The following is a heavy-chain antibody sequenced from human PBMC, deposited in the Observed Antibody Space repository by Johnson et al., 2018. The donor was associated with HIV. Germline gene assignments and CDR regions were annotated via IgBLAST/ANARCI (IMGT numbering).Heavy chain of an antibody. V-gene: IGHV3-30*03. CDR3: WRVGTAAVMDAFDI. D-gene: IGHD6-13*01. J-gene: IGHJ3*02. Sequence: QVQLVESGGGLIQPVGSLRLSCAASGFTFSDYGIHWVRQAPGKGLEWVAVISYDGSNKNYADSVKGRFTISRDNSKNTLYLQMNSLRAEDTAVYFCWRVGTAAVMDAFDIWGQGTMVTVSS. CDR1: GFTFSDYG. CDR2: ISYDGSNK.